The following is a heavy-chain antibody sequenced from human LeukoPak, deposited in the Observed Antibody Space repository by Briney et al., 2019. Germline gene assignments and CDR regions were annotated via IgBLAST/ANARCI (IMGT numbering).Heavy chain of an antibody. Sequence: ASVTVSCKVSEYRLNEVSLYWVRQAPGKGLEWMGGFDQESGETIYAQKFQGRVSITEDTSINTAYMELSSLRSEDTAVYYCAISWVRRGIILFDYWGQGTPVTVSS. CDR2: FDQESGET. D-gene: IGHD3-10*01. CDR3: AISWVRRGIILFDY. V-gene: IGHV1-24*01. J-gene: IGHJ4*02. CDR1: EYRLNEVS.